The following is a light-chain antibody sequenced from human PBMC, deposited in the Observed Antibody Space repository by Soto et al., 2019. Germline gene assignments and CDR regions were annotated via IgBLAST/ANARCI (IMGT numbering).Light chain of an antibody. J-gene: IGKJ4*01. CDR1: QSVGIY. CDR3: QQRDIWPPLT. V-gene: IGKV3-11*01. Sequence: VLTQSPATLSLSPGERANLFCKASQSVGIYMGWFQQKPGQAPRVLIYDATNRAGGVPARFSGSGSGTDFTLTISSLEAEDSAVYFCQQRDIWPPLTFGGGTKLEIK. CDR2: DAT.